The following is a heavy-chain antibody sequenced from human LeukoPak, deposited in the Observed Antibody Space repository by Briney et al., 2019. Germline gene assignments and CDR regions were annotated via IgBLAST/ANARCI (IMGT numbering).Heavy chain of an antibody. V-gene: IGHV3-43D*03. D-gene: IGHD6-13*01. CDR1: GFTVDDYA. CDR2: ISWDGGSM. J-gene: IGHJ6*03. Sequence: GGSLPLSCAASGFTVDDYAMQGVRQAPGKGLECRSPISWDGGSMYCGDSVKGRFTISRDNRKNSLYRQMTSLRAADTALYYCARHFPIAAHTFTPVVRYYYYYYMDVWGKGPTVTVSS. CDR3: ARHFPIAAHTFTPVVRYYYYYYMDV.